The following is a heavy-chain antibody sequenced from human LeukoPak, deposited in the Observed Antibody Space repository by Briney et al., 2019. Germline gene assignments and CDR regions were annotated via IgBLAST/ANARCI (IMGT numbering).Heavy chain of an antibody. CDR1: GVAIGSSW. D-gene: IGHD2-15*01. J-gene: IGHJ1*01. V-gene: IGHV3-7*01. Sequence: GGSLRLSCIASGVAIGSSWMSWVRQSPGKRLEWVANVNPGGSVQNYVDSVTGRFTISRDNAKNSLYLQMNNLRADDTAVHYCATTFPYCSEDNCALGGQGTLVTVFS. CDR2: VNPGGSVQ. CDR3: ATTFPYCSEDNCAL.